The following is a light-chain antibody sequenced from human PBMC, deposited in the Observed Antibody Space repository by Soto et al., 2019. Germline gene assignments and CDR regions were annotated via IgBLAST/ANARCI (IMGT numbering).Light chain of an antibody. CDR2: EDN. V-gene: IGLV6-57*02. CDR3: QSYDSRNVM. Sequence: NFMLTQPHSVSESPGKTVTISCTGSSGSIASNYVQWYQQRPGSAPTTVIYEDNRRPSGVPDRFSGSIDSSSNSASLTISGLKTEDEADYYCQSYDSRNVMFGGGTKLTVL. CDR1: SGSIASNY. J-gene: IGLJ3*02.